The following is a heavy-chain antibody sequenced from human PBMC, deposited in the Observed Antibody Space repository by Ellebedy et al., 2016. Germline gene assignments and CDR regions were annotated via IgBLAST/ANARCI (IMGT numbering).Heavy chain of an antibody. D-gene: IGHD1-26*01. CDR3: ARGPLWEIPAFDT. CDR1: GGSLSGSY. V-gene: IGHV4-34*01. CDR2: INHSGQT. J-gene: IGHJ4*02. Sequence: SETLSLTXAVHGGSLSGSYWSWIRQSPGKGLEWIGEINHSGQTYYNPSLTSRITMSVDTSKIEFSLNLTSVTAADAAVYFCARGPLWEIPAFDTWGQGTQVTVSS.